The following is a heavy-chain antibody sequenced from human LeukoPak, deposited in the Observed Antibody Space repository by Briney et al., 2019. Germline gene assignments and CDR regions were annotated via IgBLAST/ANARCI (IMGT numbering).Heavy chain of an antibody. V-gene: IGHV4-39*01. CDR2: IYYSGSI. CDR1: GGSISSSSYY. D-gene: IGHD3-16*01. J-gene: IGHJ5*02. Sequence: SETLSLTCTVSGGSISSSSYYWGWIRQPPGKGLEWIGSIYYSGSIYYNPSLKSRVTISVDTSKNQFSLKLSSVTAADTAVYYCTGTLWGLDPWGQGTLVTVSS. CDR3: TGTLWGLDP.